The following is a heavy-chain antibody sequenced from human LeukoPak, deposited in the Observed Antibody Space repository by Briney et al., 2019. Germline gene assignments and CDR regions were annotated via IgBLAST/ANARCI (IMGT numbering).Heavy chain of an antibody. CDR1: GFTFSSYA. J-gene: IGHJ4*02. Sequence: GGSLRLSCAASGFTFSSYAMSWVRQAPGKGLEWVSAISGSGGSTYYADSVKGRFTISRDNSKNTLYLQMNSLRAEDTAVYYCAIPNIAAAAYEGDYWGQGTLVTVSS. CDR3: AIPNIAAAAYEGDY. V-gene: IGHV3-23*01. D-gene: IGHD6-13*01. CDR2: ISGSGGST.